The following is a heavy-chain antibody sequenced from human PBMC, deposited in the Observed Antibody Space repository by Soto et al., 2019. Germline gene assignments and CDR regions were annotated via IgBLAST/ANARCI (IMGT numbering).Heavy chain of an antibody. D-gene: IGHD6-19*01. CDR2: INAGNGNT. V-gene: IGHV1-3*01. J-gene: IGHJ5*02. CDR3: ARYYIAVDSNWFDP. CDR1: GYTFTSYA. Sequence: ASVKVSCKASGYTFTSYAMNWVRQAPGQRLEWMGWINAGNGNTKYSQKFQGRVTITRDTSASTAYMELSSLRSEDTAVYYCARYYIAVDSNWFDPWGQGTLVTVSS.